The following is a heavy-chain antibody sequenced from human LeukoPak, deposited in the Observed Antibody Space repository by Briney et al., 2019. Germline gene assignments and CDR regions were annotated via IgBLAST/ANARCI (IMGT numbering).Heavy chain of an antibody. CDR3: ARDGDVDTAMVTNWFDP. Sequence: QPGGSLRLSCAASGFTFSSYSMNWVRQAPGKGLEWVSYISSSSSTIYYADSVKGRFTISRDNAKNSLYLQMNSLRAEDTAVYYCARDGDVDTAMVTNWFDPWGQGTLVTVSS. V-gene: IGHV3-48*04. D-gene: IGHD5-18*01. CDR2: ISSSSSTI. CDR1: GFTFSSYS. J-gene: IGHJ5*02.